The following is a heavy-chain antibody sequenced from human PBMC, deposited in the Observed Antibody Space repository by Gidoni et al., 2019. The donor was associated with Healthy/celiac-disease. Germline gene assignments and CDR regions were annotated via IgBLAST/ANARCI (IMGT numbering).Heavy chain of an antibody. CDR2: IKSKTDGGTT. J-gene: IGHJ5*02. CDR3: TTVRGAAPLEGDWFDP. CDR1: GFTFSNAW. D-gene: IGHD3-10*01. V-gene: IGHV3-15*01. Sequence: EVQLVESGGGLVKPGGYLRLSCAASGFTFSNAWMSWVRQAPGKGLEWVGRIKSKTDGGTTDYAAPVKGRFTISRDDSKNTLYLQMNSLKTEDTAVYYCTTVRGAAPLEGDWFDPWGQGTLVTVSS.